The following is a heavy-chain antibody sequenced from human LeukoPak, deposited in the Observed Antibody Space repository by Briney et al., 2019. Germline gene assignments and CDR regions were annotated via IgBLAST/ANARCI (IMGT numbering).Heavy chain of an antibody. D-gene: IGHD3-10*01. V-gene: IGHV4-39*07. Sequence: SETLSLTCTVSGGSISSSSYYWGWIRQPPGKGLEWIGSIYYSGSTYYNPSLKSRVTISVDTSKNQFSLKLSSVTAADTAVYYCAHGSGSYYPKHYYYYMDVWGKGTTVTISS. CDR2: IYYSGST. CDR1: GGSISSSSYY. J-gene: IGHJ6*03. CDR3: AHGSGSYYPKHYYYYMDV.